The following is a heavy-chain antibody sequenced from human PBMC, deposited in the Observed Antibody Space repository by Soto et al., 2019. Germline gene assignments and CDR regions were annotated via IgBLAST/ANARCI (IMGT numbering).Heavy chain of an antibody. J-gene: IGHJ5*02. CDR1: GYTFTIYY. Sequence: QVQLVQSGAEVKKPGASVKVSCKASGYTFTIYYMHWVRQAPGQGLEWMGIIDPSGGGTSYAQKSQGRLTITRETSQSTVYRELRSLRSEDTSVYYCARDRVDCSGGNCWRSIEDTWGQGTLVTVSS. CDR2: IDPSGGGT. V-gene: IGHV1-46*01. CDR3: ARDRVDCSGGNCWRSIEDT. D-gene: IGHD2-15*01.